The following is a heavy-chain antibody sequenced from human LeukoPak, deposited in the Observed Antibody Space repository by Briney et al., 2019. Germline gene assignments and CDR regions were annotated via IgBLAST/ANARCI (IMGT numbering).Heavy chain of an antibody. V-gene: IGHV3-33*01. CDR3: ARDSGAARWADY. J-gene: IGHJ4*02. CDR1: GFTFSSYG. D-gene: IGHD6-6*01. CDR2: IWYDGSNK. Sequence: PGRSLRLSCAASGFTFSSYGMHWVRQAPGKGLEGVAVIWYDGSNKYYADSVKGRFTISRDNSKNTLFLQMDSLRAGDTAVYYCARDSGAARWADYWGQGTLVTVSS.